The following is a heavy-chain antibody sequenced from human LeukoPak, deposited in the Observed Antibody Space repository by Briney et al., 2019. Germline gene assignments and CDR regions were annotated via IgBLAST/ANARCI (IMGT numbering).Heavy chain of an antibody. D-gene: IGHD5-24*01. CDR3: ARGGGRDGYNSYSDY. CDR1: GDSISSYY. V-gene: IGHV4-59*01. J-gene: IGHJ4*02. CDR2: IYYSGST. Sequence: SETLSLTCTVSGDSISSYYWNWIRQPPGKGLEWIGYIYYSGSTNYNPSLKSRVTISVDTSKNQFSLRLSSVTAADTAVYYCARGGGRDGYNSYSDYWGQGTLVTVSS.